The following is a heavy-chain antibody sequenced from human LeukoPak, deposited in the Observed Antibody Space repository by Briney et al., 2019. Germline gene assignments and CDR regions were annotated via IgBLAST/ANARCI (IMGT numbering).Heavy chain of an antibody. CDR3: ARDFVGSGFDY. D-gene: IGHD6-19*01. CDR2: IYNSGST. V-gene: IGHV4-59*12. J-gene: IGHJ4*02. Sequence: SETLSLTCTVSGGSIGTYYWSWIRQPPGKGLEWIGYIYNSGSTYYNLSLKSRVIISGDTSKNQFSLKLSSVTAADTAVYYCARDFVGSGFDYWGQGTLVTVSS. CDR1: GGSIGTYY.